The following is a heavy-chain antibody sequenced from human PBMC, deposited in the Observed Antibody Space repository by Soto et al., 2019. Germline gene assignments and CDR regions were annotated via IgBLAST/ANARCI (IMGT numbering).Heavy chain of an antibody. D-gene: IGHD3-3*01. CDR3: ARLITTDFWSGYYTGVGFYYYYYMDV. J-gene: IGHJ6*03. Sequence: GGSLRLSCAASGFTFSSYLMSWVRQAPGKGLEWVANIKQDGSEKYYVDSVKGRFTISRDNAKNSLYLQMNSLRAEDTAVYYCARLITTDFWSGYYTGVGFYYYYYMDVWGKGTTVTVSS. CDR1: GFTFSSYL. V-gene: IGHV3-7*01. CDR2: IKQDGSEK.